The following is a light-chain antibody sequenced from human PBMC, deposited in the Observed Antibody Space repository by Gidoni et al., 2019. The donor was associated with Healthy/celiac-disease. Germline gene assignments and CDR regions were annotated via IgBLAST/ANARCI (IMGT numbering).Light chain of an antibody. J-gene: IGKJ5*01. V-gene: IGKV3-11*01. CDR1: PSVSSY. CDR2: DAS. Sequence: DILLTQSPATLSLSPGERATLSCRASPSVSSYLACYQQQPGQAPRLLIYDASNRATGIPARFSGSGSGTDFTLTISSLEPEDFAVYYCQQRSNWPPITFGQGTRLEIK. CDR3: QQRSNWPPIT.